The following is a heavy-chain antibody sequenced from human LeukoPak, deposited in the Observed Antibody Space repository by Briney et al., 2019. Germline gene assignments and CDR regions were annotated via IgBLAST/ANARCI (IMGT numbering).Heavy chain of an antibody. V-gene: IGHV4-34*01. Sequence: SETLSLTCGVYGGSFSGYYWSWIRQPPGKGLERIGDINHSGSTTYNPSLKSRVTISLDTSMTQFSLKLTSVTAADTAVYYCARLRNDFWSGFTYDFGVDVWGHGTTVTVSS. CDR2: INHSGST. CDR3: ARLRNDFWSGFTYDFGVDV. D-gene: IGHD3-3*01. CDR1: GGSFSGYY. J-gene: IGHJ6*02.